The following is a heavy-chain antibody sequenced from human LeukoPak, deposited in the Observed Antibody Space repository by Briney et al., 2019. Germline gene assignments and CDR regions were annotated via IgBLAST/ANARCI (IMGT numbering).Heavy chain of an antibody. D-gene: IGHD2-2*01. J-gene: IGHJ3*02. V-gene: IGHV4-59*08. CDR1: GGSISSYY. CDR3: ASAPRVPATDVAFDI. Sequence: KSSETLSLTCTVSGGSISSYYWSWIRQPPGKGLEWIGYIYYSGSTNYNPSLKSRVTISVDTSKNQFSLKLSSVTAADMAVYYCASAPRVPATDVAFDIWGQGTMVTVSS. CDR2: IYYSGST.